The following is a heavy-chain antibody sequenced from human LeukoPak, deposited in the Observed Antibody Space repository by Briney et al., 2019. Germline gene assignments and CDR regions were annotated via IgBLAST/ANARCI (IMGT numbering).Heavy chain of an antibody. Sequence: SETLSLTCTVSGGSISSYYWSWIRQPPGKGLEWIGYIYYSGSTNHNPSLKSRVTISVDTSKNQFSLKLSSVTAADTAVYYCAKDGFVYYYDSSGSGGPSTWGQGTLVTVSS. V-gene: IGHV4-59*01. CDR3: AKDGFVYYYDSSGSGGPST. D-gene: IGHD3-22*01. CDR2: IYYSGST. J-gene: IGHJ4*02. CDR1: GGSISSYY.